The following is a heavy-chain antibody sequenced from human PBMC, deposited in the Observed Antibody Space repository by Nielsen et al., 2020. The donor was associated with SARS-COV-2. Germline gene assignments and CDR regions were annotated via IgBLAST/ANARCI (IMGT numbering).Heavy chain of an antibody. J-gene: IGHJ4*02. CDR3: ARVKLGSDFWSGYFDI. Sequence: SETLSLTCTVSGGSISSSSYYWGWIRQPPGKGLEWIGSIYYSGSTYYNPSLKSRVTISVDTSKNQFSLKLSSVTAADTAVYFCARVKLGSDFWSGYFDIWGQGILVTVSS. D-gene: IGHD3-3*01. V-gene: IGHV4-39*07. CDR1: GGSISSSSYY. CDR2: IYYSGST.